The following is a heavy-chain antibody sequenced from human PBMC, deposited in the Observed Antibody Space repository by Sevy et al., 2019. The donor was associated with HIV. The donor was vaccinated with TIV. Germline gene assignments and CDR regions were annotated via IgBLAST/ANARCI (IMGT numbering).Heavy chain of an antibody. Sequence: SETLSLTCSVSGGSISSSTYYWGWIRQPPGRGLEWIGSVNFTGSTYYNPSLKSRVTISVDTSKNEFSLKVNSVTAADTAVYYCARLGGLRFFDWSSLNYFDYWGQGTLVTVSS. D-gene: IGHD3-9*01. J-gene: IGHJ4*02. CDR3: ARLGGLRFFDWSSLNYFDY. V-gene: IGHV4-39*01. CDR2: VNFTGST. CDR1: GGSISSSTYY.